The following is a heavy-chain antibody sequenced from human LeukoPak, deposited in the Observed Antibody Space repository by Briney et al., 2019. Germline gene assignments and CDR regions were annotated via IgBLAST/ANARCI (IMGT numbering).Heavy chain of an antibody. CDR2: IYYSGTT. CDR1: GGSISSTNYY. D-gene: IGHD3-16*02. CDR3: ARHLGYLWVTYRRPGTYFDV. Sequence: PSETLSLTCIVSGGSISSTNYYSGWIRHPPGKSLEWMGSIYYSGTTYYSPSLKSRVTISKDTSKTQFSLSLTSVTAANTPVFYCARHLGYLWVTYRRPGTYFDVCGQATLVTV. V-gene: IGHV4-39*07. J-gene: IGHJ4*02.